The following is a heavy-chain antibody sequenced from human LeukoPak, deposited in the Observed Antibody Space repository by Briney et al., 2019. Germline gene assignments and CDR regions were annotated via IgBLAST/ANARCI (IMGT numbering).Heavy chain of an antibody. CDR3: ARGTESSGWNFDY. D-gene: IGHD6-25*01. CDR1: GGSFSGHY. V-gene: IGHV4-34*01. J-gene: IGHJ4*02. Sequence: SETLSLTCAVYGGSFSGHYWTWIRQSPGKGLEWMGEINHSGSTNYNPSLKRRVAISLDASENQFSLRVTSVTAADTAVYYCARGTESSGWNFDYWGQGTLVTVSS. CDR2: INHSGST.